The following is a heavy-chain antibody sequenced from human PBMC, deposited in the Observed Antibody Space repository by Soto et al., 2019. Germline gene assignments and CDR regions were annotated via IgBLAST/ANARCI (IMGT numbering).Heavy chain of an antibody. J-gene: IGHJ4*02. D-gene: IGHD3-3*01. Sequence: GGSLRLSCAASGFAFNIYAIHWVRQAPGKGLEWVAVTSHDGTNRYYTDSVRGRFTISRDNSKNTVYLEMDSLRADDTAVYYCARSSGVPTHDFDYWGQGTLVTVYS. V-gene: IGHV3-30-3*01. CDR1: GFAFNIYA. CDR2: TSHDGTNR. CDR3: ARSSGVPTHDFDY.